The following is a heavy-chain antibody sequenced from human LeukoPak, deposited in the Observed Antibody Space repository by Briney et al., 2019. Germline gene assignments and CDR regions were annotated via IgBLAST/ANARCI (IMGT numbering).Heavy chain of an antibody. CDR1: GGSISSSNW. J-gene: IGHJ3*02. V-gene: IGHV4-4*02. Sequence: SETLSLTCAVSGGSISSSNWWSWVRQPPGKGLEWIGEIYHSGSTNYNPSLKSRVTISVDKSKNQFSLKLSSVTAADTAVYYCGGRRVGYCSSTSCYDNAFDIWGQGTMVTVSS. CDR3: GGRRVGYCSSTSCYDNAFDI. CDR2: IYHSGST. D-gene: IGHD2-2*01.